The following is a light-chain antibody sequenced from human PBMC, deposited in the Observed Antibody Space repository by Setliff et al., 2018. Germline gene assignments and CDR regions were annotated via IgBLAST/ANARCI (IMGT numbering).Light chain of an antibody. CDR2: NVS. J-gene: IGLJ1*01. CDR1: SSDIGAYTY. V-gene: IGLV2-14*03. Sequence: QSALTQPASMSGSPGQSITISCTGTSSDIGAYTYVSWYQQHPGKAPKLLISNVSNRPSGVSHRFSGSKSGNTASLTISWLQAEDEADYYCTSYTSTFNYVFGTGTKVTVL. CDR3: TSYTSTFNYV.